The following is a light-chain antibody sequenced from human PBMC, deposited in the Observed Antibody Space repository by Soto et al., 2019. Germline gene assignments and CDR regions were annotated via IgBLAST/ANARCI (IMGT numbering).Light chain of an antibody. CDR1: GSDVGTYNY. Sequence: QSALTQPPSASGSPGQTVTISCTGTGSDVGTYNYVSWYQQHPGKAPKLMIFEVTKRPSGIPDRFSGSKSGNTASLTVSGLQTDDEADYYCSSYTDNNDIVLFGGGTKLTVL. V-gene: IGLV2-8*01. CDR3: SSYTDNNDIVL. CDR2: EVT. J-gene: IGLJ2*01.